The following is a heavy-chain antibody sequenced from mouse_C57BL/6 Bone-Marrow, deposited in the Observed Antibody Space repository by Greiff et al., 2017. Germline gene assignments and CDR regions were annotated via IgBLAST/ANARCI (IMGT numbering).Heavy chain of an antibody. CDR2: FNPSTGGT. D-gene: IGHD2-4*01. J-gene: IGHJ1*03. CDR3: ARCYDYDVGWYFDV. Sequence: VQLQQSGPELVKPGASVKISCKASGYSFTGYYMNWVKQSPEKSLEWIGEFNPSTGGTTYNQKFKAKATLTVDKSSSTAYMQLKRLTSEDSAVDYCARCYDYDVGWYFDVWGTGTTVTVSS. CDR1: GYSFTGYY. V-gene: IGHV1-42*01.